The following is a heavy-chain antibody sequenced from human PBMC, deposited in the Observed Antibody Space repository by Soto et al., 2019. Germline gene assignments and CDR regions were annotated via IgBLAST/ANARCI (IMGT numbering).Heavy chain of an antibody. CDR2: IYSGGYT. Sequence: EVQLVESGGGLIQPGGSLRLSCAVSGFTVSNNYMSWVRQAPGKGLEGVSVIYSGGYTAYGDSVKGRFTISRDNSKNTLYLQKKTLGPAAPAWYYCGTQRGGGGYWGQGTLVTVSS. V-gene: IGHV3-53*01. CDR3: GTQRGGGGY. D-gene: IGHD6-25*01. J-gene: IGHJ4*02. CDR1: GFTVSNNY.